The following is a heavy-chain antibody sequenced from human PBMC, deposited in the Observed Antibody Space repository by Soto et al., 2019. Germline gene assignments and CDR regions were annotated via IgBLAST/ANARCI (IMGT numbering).Heavy chain of an antibody. CDR2: IYYSGGT. Sequence: PSETLSLTCTVSGGSISSRSYYWGWIRQPPGRGLEWIGNIYYSGGTYYTPSLKRRVTVSVDTSKNQFSLKLRSVTAADTAVYYCARRTTLSTLFDFWGQGALVTVSS. D-gene: IGHD4-4*01. CDR3: ARRTTLSTLFDF. CDR1: GGSISSRSYY. J-gene: IGHJ4*02. V-gene: IGHV4-39*01.